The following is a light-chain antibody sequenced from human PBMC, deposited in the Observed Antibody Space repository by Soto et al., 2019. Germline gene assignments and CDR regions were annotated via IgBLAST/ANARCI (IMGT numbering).Light chain of an antibody. CDR2: EVS. V-gene: IGLV2-8*01. CDR3: SSYAGGNDYV. J-gene: IGLJ1*01. Sequence: QSVLTQHPSASGSPGQSVTISCTGTSSDVGGYNYVSWYQQHPGKAPKLMIFEVSKRPSGVPDRFSGSKSGNTASLTVSGLQAEDEADYYCSSYAGGNDYVFGTGTKVTVL. CDR1: SSDVGGYNY.